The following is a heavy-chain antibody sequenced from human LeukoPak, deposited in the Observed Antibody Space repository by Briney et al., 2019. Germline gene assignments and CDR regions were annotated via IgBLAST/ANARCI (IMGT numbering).Heavy chain of an antibody. Sequence: PGGSLRLSCAASGFTFDDYAMHWVRQAPGKGLEWVSGISWNSGSIGYADSVKGRFTISRDNAKNSLYLQMNSLRAEDTALYYCAKDQDYGLDYWGQGTLVTVSS. CDR1: GFTFDDYA. CDR2: ISWNSGSI. D-gene: IGHD4-17*01. CDR3: AKDQDYGLDY. V-gene: IGHV3-9*01. J-gene: IGHJ4*02.